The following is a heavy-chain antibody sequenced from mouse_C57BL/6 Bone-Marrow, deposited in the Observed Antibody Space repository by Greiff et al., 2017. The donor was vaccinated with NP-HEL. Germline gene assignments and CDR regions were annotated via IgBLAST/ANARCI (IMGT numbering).Heavy chain of an antibody. CDR1: GYTFTSYG. CDR2: IYPRSGNT. V-gene: IGHV1-81*01. Sequence: QVQLKESGAELARPGASVKLSCKASGYTFTSYGISWVKQRTGQGLEWIGEIYPRSGNTYYNEKFKGKATLTADKSSSTAYMELRSLTSEDSAVYFCARSHTVVATRGYYFDYWGQGTTLTVSS. J-gene: IGHJ2*01. D-gene: IGHD1-1*01. CDR3: ARSHTVVATRGYYFDY.